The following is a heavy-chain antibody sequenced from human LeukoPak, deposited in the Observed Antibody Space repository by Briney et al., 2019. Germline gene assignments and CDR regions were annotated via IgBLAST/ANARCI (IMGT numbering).Heavy chain of an antibody. V-gene: IGHV3-74*01. CDR2: LNRDGTRS. CDR3: ARDRDDMAGGIIMGSYFDF. Sequence: GGSLRLSCAASGFTFSHYWMYWVRQAPGKGLEGVSRLNRDGTRSSYADAVKGRFTVSRDNAENTLNLEMNSLRAEDTAVDYCARDRDDMAGGIIMGSYFDFWGEGTLVTVSS. CDR1: GFTFSHYW. D-gene: IGHD3-10*01. J-gene: IGHJ4*02.